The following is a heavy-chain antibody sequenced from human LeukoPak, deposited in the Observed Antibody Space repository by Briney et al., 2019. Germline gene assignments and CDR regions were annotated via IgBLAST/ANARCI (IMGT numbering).Heavy chain of an antibody. CDR1: GFIFSKYW. CDR3: ASTKILVDHFGE. D-gene: IGHD2-8*02. Sequence: GESLRLSCVGSGFIFSKYWMAWVRQAPGQGLEWVANIKYDGSETYYVDSVKGRFSISRDNGQNSVYLQMNSLRAEDTAVYYCASTKILVDHFGEWGQGTEVSVSS. V-gene: IGHV3-7*01. J-gene: IGHJ4*02. CDR2: IKYDGSET.